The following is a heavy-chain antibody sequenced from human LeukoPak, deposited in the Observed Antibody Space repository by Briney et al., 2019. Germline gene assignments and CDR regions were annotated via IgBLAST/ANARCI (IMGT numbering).Heavy chain of an antibody. V-gene: IGHV3-21*01. J-gene: IGHJ6*03. CDR1: GFTFSSYS. Sequence: GGSLRLSCAASGFTFSSYSMNWVRQAPGKGLEWVSSNSSSSSYIYYADSVKGRSTISRDNAKNSLYLQMNSLRAEDTAVYYCAREVVVVPPQGYYYYYMDVWGKGTTVTVSS. D-gene: IGHD2-2*01. CDR3: AREVVVVPPQGYYYYYMDV. CDR2: NSSSSSYI.